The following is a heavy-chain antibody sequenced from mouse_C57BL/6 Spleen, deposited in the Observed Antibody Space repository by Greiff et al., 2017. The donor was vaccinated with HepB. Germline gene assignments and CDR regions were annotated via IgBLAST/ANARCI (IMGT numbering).Heavy chain of an antibody. CDR1: GYTFTDYE. Sequence: VQLQQSGAELVRPGASVTLSCKASGYTFTDYEMHWVKQTPVHGLEWIGAIDPETGGTAYNQKFKGKAILTADKSSSTAYMELRSLTSEDSAVYYCTNYSNYDWADAMDYWGQGTSVTVSS. V-gene: IGHV1-15*01. J-gene: IGHJ4*01. CDR3: TNYSNYDWADAMDY. CDR2: IDPETGGT. D-gene: IGHD2-5*01.